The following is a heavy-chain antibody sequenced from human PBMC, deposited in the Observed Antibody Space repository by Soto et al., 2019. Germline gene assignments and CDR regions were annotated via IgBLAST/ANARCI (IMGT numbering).Heavy chain of an antibody. Sequence: EVQLVESGGGLVQPGVSLRLSCADSGFRVSNNYMRWVRQSPGTGVDWVSLIYSGVATSYADSVKGRVNISRDNSKPTLYLQINSLRSEDTAVYSGERDGTYKWVGGQGILVTVSS. J-gene: IGHJ4*02. CDR1: GFRVSNNY. V-gene: IGHV3-66*01. D-gene: IGHD1-1*01. CDR3: ERDGTYKWV. CDR2: IYSGVAT.